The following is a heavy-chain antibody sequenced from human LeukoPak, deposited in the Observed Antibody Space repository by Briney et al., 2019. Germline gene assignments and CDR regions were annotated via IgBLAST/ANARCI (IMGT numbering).Heavy chain of an antibody. J-gene: IGHJ3*02. CDR3: ARDPQYRWELPGDAFDI. CDR2: ISAYNGNT. V-gene: IGHV1-18*01. D-gene: IGHD1-26*01. Sequence: ASVKVSCKASGYTFTSYDISWLRQAPGQGLEWMGWISAYNGNTNYAQKLQGRVTMTTDTSTSTAYMELRSLRSDDTAVYYCARDPQYRWELPGDAFDIWGQGTMVTVSS. CDR1: GYTFTSYD.